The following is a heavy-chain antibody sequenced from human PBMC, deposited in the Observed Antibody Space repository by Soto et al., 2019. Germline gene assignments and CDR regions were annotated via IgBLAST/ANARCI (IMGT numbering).Heavy chain of an antibody. Sequence: QVHLEQSGPEMKKAGASVTGSCKASGYTFTTHGISWVRQAPGQGLEWMGWISSYNGNTNYAQKLQGRVTMTTDTPTSIAYMQLRSLTSDDTAVYYCAVEHHSSGASYGMDVWGQGTTVTVSS. J-gene: IGHJ6*02. CDR2: ISSYNGNT. V-gene: IGHV1-18*04. D-gene: IGHD1-26*01. CDR3: AVEHHSSGASYGMDV. CDR1: GYTFTTHG.